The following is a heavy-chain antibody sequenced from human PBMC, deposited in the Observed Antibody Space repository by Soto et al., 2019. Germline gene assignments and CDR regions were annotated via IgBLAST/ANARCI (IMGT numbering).Heavy chain of an antibody. D-gene: IGHD6-13*01. J-gene: IGHJ4*02. V-gene: IGHV4-59*03. CDR1: GDSIRSSY. CDR2: IYHTGTT. Sequence: SETLSLTCTVSGDSIRSSYWTWIRQAPGRGLEWIGDIYHTGTTNYNPSLKSRVSISVDTSKNQFSLRLRSVTAADTAIYFCAKISAGSTDETMFTVFDHWGQGTLVTVSS. CDR3: AKISAGSTDETMFTVFDH.